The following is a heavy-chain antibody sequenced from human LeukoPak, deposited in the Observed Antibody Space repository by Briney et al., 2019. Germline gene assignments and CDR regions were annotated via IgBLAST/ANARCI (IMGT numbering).Heavy chain of an antibody. V-gene: IGHV3-30*18. CDR2: ISYGGSNK. CDR1: GFTFSSYG. D-gene: IGHD6-19*01. J-gene: IGHJ6*02. Sequence: GGSLRLSCAASGFTFSSYGMHWVRQAPGKGLEWVAVISYGGSNKYYADSVKGRFTISRDNSKNTLYLQMNSLRAEDTAVYYCAKDAYSSGWNYGMDVWGQGTTVTVSS. CDR3: AKDAYSSGWNYGMDV.